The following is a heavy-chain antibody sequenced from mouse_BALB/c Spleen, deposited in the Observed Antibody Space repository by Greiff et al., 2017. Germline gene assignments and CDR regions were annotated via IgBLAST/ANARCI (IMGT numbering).Heavy chain of an antibody. J-gene: IGHJ4*01. CDR1: GYTFTSYW. Sequence: QVQLQQSGAELAKPGASVKMSCKASGYTFTSYWMHWVKQRPGQGLEWIGYINPSTGYTEYNQKFKDKATLTADKSSSTAYMQLSSLTSEDSAVYYCARSRYDYDDAMDYWGQGTSVTVSS. CDR2: INPSTGYT. D-gene: IGHD2-4*01. V-gene: IGHV1-7*01. CDR3: ARSRYDYDDAMDY.